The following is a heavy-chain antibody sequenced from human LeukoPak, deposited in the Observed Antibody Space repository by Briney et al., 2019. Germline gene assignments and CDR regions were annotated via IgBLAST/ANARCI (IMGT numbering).Heavy chain of an antibody. CDR3: ASFNPISLSDY. CDR1: GDAFSGDW. J-gene: IGHJ4*02. V-gene: IGHV3-74*01. D-gene: IGHD1-14*01. CDR2: INNDGSST. Sequence: GGSLRLSCKGSGDAFSGDWMHWVRQAPGKGLVWVSRINNDGSSTGYADSVTGRFTISRDNAKNTLFLQMSSLRAEDAAVYYCASFNPISLSDYWGQGTLVTVSS.